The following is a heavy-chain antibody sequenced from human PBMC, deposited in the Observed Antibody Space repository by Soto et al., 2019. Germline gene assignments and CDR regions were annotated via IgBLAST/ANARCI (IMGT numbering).Heavy chain of an antibody. J-gene: IGHJ4*02. Sequence: QVQLVESGGGVVQPGRSLRLSCAASGFTFSTYGMHWVRQAPGKGLEWVAVISYDGNHKYYADSVKGRFTISRDNSKNTLYLQVNSLRAKDTAVYYCAFEELSRKDPFDYCGQGTLVTVAS. V-gene: IGHV3-30*03. CDR1: GFTFSTYG. CDR3: AFEELSRKDPFDY. D-gene: IGHD3-10*01. CDR2: ISYDGNHK.